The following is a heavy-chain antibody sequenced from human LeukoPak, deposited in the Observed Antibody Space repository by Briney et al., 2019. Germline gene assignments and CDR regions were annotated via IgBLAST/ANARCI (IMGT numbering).Heavy chain of an antibody. CDR3: ARAKSGYSYGDFDY. Sequence: GASVKVSCKASGYTFTSYGISWVRQAPGQGLEWMGWISAYNGNTNYAQKLQGRVTMTTDTSTSTAYMELRSLRSDDTAVYYCARAKSGYSYGDFDYWGQGTLVTVSS. V-gene: IGHV1-18*01. D-gene: IGHD5-18*01. CDR1: GYTFTSYG. J-gene: IGHJ4*02. CDR2: ISAYNGNT.